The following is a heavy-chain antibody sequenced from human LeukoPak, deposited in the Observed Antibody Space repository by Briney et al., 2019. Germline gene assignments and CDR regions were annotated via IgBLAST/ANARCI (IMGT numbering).Heavy chain of an antibody. J-gene: IGHJ4*02. CDR1: GGSVSNDY. D-gene: IGHD5-12*01. Sequence: SETLSLTCSVSGGSVSNDYWSWIRQTPEKGLEWIAYIQYRGSTFYNPSLRSRVTISLDTSKNQFSLELASVTAADTAVYYCARGGSQFDNWGQGALVTVSS. V-gene: IGHV4-59*02. CDR2: IQYRGST. CDR3: ARGGSQFDN.